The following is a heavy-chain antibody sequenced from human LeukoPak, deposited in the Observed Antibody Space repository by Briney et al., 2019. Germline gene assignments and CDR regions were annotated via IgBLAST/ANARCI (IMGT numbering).Heavy chain of an antibody. Sequence: GGSLRLSCAASGFTFSNYAMSWVRQAPGKGLEWVSAISGSGGSTYYADSVKGRFTISRDNSKNTLFLQMNSLRAEDAAVYYCARCGDELERRSDYMDVWGKGTTVTVSS. CDR1: GFTFSNYA. D-gene: IGHD1-1*01. V-gene: IGHV3-23*01. CDR3: ARCGDELERRSDYMDV. CDR2: ISGSGGST. J-gene: IGHJ6*03.